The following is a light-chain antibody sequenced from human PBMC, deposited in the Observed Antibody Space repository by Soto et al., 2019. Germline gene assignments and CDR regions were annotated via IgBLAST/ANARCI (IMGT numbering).Light chain of an antibody. Sequence: EIVLTQSPGTLSLSPGERATLSCRASQSVSSSNLAWYQQKPGQAPRLLIHGASTRAPGFPARFSGSGSGTDFTLTISRLEPEDFAVYYCQQYGSSPITFGQGTRLEIK. CDR3: QQYGSSPIT. J-gene: IGKJ5*01. CDR2: GAS. CDR1: QSVSSSN. V-gene: IGKV3-20*01.